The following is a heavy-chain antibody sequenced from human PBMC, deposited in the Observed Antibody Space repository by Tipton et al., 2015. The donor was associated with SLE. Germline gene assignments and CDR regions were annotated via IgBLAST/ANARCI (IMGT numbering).Heavy chain of an antibody. J-gene: IGHJ4*02. CDR2: ISSSSSYI. CDR3: ARYALRFLEWVFDC. V-gene: IGHV3-21*03. Sequence: SLRLSCTASGFTFSSYSMNWVRQAPGKGLEWVSSISSSSSYIYYADSVRGRFTISRDNAKNSLYLQMNSLRAEDTALYYCARYALRFLEWVFDCWGPGTLVTVSS. CDR1: GFTFSSYS. D-gene: IGHD3-3*01.